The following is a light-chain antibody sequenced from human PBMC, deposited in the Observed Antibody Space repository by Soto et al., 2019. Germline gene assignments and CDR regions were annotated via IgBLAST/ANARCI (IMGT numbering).Light chain of an antibody. CDR2: AAS. V-gene: IGKV1-27*01. J-gene: IGKJ1*01. CDR3: QKYDTAPQT. CDR1: QGIIDY. Sequence: DMQMTQSPSSLSASVGDTVTITCRASQGIIDYLAWYQQRPGKVPKLLLYAASTLQTGVPSRFSGSGAGTDFTLTISSLQPEDVGTYYCQKYDTAPQTFGQGTRVEIK.